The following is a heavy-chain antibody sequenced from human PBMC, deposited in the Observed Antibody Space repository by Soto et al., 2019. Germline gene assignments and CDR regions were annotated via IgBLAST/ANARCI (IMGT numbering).Heavy chain of an antibody. J-gene: IGHJ3*02. Sequence: GGSLRLSCAASGFTFRNYWMNWVRQAPGKGLERVANIKQDGSEKYYVDSVKGRFTISRDNAKNSLSLQMNSLRIENTAVYYCVRDRDGHSYGHESFDILGQGTMVTVSS. CDR2: IKQDGSEK. V-gene: IGHV3-7*01. CDR1: GFTFRNYW. D-gene: IGHD5-18*01. CDR3: VRDRDGHSYGHESFDI.